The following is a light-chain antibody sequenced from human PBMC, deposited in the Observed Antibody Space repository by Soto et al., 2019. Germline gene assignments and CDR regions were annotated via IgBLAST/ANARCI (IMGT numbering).Light chain of an antibody. CDR3: LRYNAFSQT. CDR1: QSMNDW. Sequence: DIQMTQSPSTLSASVGDRVTITCRASQSMNDWLAWYQQKPGKAPKVLIYDASSLQSGVPSRFSGSGSGTEFTPTIGSLQPDDVATYYCLRYNAFSQTFGQGTKVEI. J-gene: IGKJ1*01. CDR2: DAS. V-gene: IGKV1-5*01.